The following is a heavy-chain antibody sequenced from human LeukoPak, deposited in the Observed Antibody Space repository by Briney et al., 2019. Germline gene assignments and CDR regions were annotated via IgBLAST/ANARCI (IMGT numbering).Heavy chain of an antibody. CDR1: GYTFTGYY. J-gene: IGHJ4*02. Sequence: ASVEVSCKASGYTFTGYYMHWVRQAPGQGLEWMGRINPNSGGTNYAQKFQGRVTMTRDTSINTAYMELSRLRSDDTAVYCCVMSGLMCDIVVVVAATHFDCWGQGTLVTVSS. D-gene: IGHD2-15*01. CDR3: VMSGLMCDIVVVVAATHFDC. CDR2: INPNSGGT. V-gene: IGHV1-2*06.